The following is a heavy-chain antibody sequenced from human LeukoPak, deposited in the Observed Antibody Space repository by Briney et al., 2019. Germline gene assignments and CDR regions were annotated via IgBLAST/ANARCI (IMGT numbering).Heavy chain of an antibody. V-gene: IGHV3-30-3*01. CDR2: ISYDGSNK. Sequence: QPGGSLRLSCAASGFTFSSYAMHWVCQAPGKGLEWVAVISYDGSNKYYADSVKGRFTISRDNSKNTLYLQMNSLRAEDTAVYYCARDHRFLEWLDYFDYWGQGTLVTVSS. D-gene: IGHD3-3*01. CDR3: ARDHRFLEWLDYFDY. J-gene: IGHJ4*02. CDR1: GFTFSSYA.